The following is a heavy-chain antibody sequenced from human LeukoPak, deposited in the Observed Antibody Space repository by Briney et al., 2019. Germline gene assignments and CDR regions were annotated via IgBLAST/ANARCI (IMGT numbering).Heavy chain of an antibody. CDR1: GGSISNYY. V-gene: IGHV4-59*08. D-gene: IGHD6-6*01. J-gene: IGHJ4*02. CDR2: IYYSGST. CDR3: ARRMYGSSLDY. Sequence: PSETLSLTCTVSGGSISNYYWSWIRQPPGKGLEWIAFIYYSGSTTYNPSLKSRVTISVDTSKNQFSLKLSSVTAAGTAVYYCARRMYGSSLDYWGQGTLVTVSS.